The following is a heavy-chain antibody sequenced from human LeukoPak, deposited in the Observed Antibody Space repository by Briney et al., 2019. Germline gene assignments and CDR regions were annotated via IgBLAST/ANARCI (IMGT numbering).Heavy chain of an antibody. D-gene: IGHD5-18*01. CDR1: GGSFSGYY. J-gene: IGHJ4*02. CDR3: AREGYSYGYYKFDY. Sequence: PSETLSLTCAVYGGSFSGYYWSWIRQPPGKGLEWIGESNHSGSTNYNPSLKSRVTISVDTSKNQFSLKLSSVTAADTAVYYCAREGYSYGYYKFDYWGQGTLVTVSS. CDR2: SNHSGST. V-gene: IGHV4-34*01.